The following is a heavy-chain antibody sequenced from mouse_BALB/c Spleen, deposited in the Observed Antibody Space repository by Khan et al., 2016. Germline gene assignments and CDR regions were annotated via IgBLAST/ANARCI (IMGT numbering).Heavy chain of an antibody. Sequence: EVQLVESGGGLVQPKGSLKLSCAASGFTFNTYAMNWVRQAPGKGLEWVARIRSKSNNYAKYYADSVKDRFTISRDDSQSMLYLQMNNLKTEATAMYYWLSLLLWAMDYWGQGTSVTVSS. CDR2: IRSKSNNYAK. V-gene: IGHV10-1*02. CDR1: GFTFNTYA. CDR3: LSLLLWAMDY. D-gene: IGHD2-1*01. J-gene: IGHJ4*01.